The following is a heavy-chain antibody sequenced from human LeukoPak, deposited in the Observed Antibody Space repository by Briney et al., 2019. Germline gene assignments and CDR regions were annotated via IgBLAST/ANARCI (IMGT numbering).Heavy chain of an antibody. CDR3: ARGYYDILTGYLDY. Sequence: SETLSLTCTVSGGSISSYYWSWIRQPAGKGLEWIGRIYTSGSTSYNPSLKSRVTMSVDTSKNQFSLKLSSVTAADTAVYYCARGYYDILTGYLDYWGQGTLVTVSS. J-gene: IGHJ4*02. D-gene: IGHD3-9*01. CDR1: GGSISSYY. V-gene: IGHV4-4*07. CDR2: IYTSGST.